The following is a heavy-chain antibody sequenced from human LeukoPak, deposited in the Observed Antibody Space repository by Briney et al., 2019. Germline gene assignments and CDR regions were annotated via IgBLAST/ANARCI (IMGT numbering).Heavy chain of an antibody. CDR3: ASGFLEWLWAIDY. Sequence: GGSLRLSCAASGFTFSSYSMNWVRQAPGKGLEWVSSISSSSSYIYYADSVKGRFTISRDNAKSSLYLQMNSLRAEDTAVYYCASGFLEWLWAIDYWGQGTLVTVSS. CDR2: ISSSSSYI. CDR1: GFTFSSYS. D-gene: IGHD3-3*01. J-gene: IGHJ4*02. V-gene: IGHV3-21*01.